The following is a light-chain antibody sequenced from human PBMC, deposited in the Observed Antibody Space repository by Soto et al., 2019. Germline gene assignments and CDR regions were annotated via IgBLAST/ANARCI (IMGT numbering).Light chain of an antibody. CDR3: CSHADPYTVV. CDR1: SSDIGSYNR. Sequence: QSALTQPRSVSGSPGQSVTISCTGTSSDIGSYNRVSWFQQPPGEAPKLIIYDVTKRPSGVPDRFSGSKSGNTASLTISGLQAEDEAYYYSCSHADPYTVVFGGGTKLTVL. J-gene: IGLJ2*01. CDR2: DVT. V-gene: IGLV2-11*01.